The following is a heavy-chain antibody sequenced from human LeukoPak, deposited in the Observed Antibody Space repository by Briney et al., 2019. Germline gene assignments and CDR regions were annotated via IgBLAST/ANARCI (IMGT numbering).Heavy chain of an antibody. CDR3: VRGQEVPELLPDDGFEI. CDR1: GFTFSSYW. J-gene: IGHJ3*02. V-gene: IGHV3-74*01. D-gene: IGHD1-26*01. Sequence: GGSLRLSCAVSGFTFSSYWMHRVRQAPGKGPVWVSRINGGSSSISYGDSVKGRFTISRYNADNTVYLQMNRLRVEDTAVYYCVRGQEVPELLPDDGFEIWGQGTMVTVSS. CDR2: INGGSSSI.